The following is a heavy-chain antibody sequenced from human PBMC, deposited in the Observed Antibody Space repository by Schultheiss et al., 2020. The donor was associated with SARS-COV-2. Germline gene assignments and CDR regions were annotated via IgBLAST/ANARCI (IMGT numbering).Heavy chain of an antibody. CDR2: IYHSGST. CDR1: GYSISSGYY. CDR3: ARVLRFLEWLGGWDYYGMDV. J-gene: IGHJ6*02. D-gene: IGHD3-3*01. Sequence: SETLSLTCAVSGYSISSGYYWGWIRQPPGKGLEWIGSIYHSGSTYYNPSLKSRVTISVDTSKNQFSLKLSSVTAADTAVYYCARVLRFLEWLGGWDYYGMDVWGQGTTVTVSS. V-gene: IGHV4-38-2*01.